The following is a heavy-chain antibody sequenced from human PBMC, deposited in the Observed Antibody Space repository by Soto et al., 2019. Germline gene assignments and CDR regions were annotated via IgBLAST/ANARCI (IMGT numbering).Heavy chain of an antibody. V-gene: IGHV3-48*01. CDR3: ARDPPDDDRGHYAFDI. CDR1: GFTFSDYG. D-gene: IGHD3-9*01. CDR2: TSPSSNTN. J-gene: IGHJ3*02. Sequence: GGSLRLSCVASGFTFSDYGMSWVRQGPGKGLEWISYTSPSSNTNFYADSVKGRFTISRDNAKNTLYVQMNSLRAEDTALYYCARDPPDDDRGHYAFDIWGQGTMVTVS.